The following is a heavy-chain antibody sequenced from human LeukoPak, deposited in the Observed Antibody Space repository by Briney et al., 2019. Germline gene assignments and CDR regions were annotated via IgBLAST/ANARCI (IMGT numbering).Heavy chain of an antibody. V-gene: IGHV4-31*02. CDR2: IYYSGNT. J-gene: IGHJ4*02. CDR3: AGGRDVLSGYYPAPGY. D-gene: IGHD3-3*01. Sequence: PSETLSLTCTVSGGSIRSGGYYWSWIRQHPGKGLEWIGYIYYSGNTYYNPSLKSRVTISLDTSKNQFSLELSSVTAADTAVYYFAGGRDVLSGYYPAPGYWGQGTLVTVSS. CDR1: GGSIRSGGYY.